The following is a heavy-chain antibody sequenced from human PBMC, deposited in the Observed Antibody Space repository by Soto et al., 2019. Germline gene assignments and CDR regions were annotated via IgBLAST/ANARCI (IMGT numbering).Heavy chain of an antibody. CDR1: GFTFSSYA. D-gene: IGHD3-22*01. CDR3: AKSSTMIVVGVGVFDY. V-gene: IGHV3-23*01. CDR2: ISGSGGST. Sequence: GGSLRLSCAASGFTFSSYAMSWVRQAPGKGLEWVSAISGSGGSTYYADSVKGRFTISRDNSKNTLYLQMNSLRAEDTAVYYCAKSSTMIVVGVGVFDYWGQGTLVTVSS. J-gene: IGHJ4*02.